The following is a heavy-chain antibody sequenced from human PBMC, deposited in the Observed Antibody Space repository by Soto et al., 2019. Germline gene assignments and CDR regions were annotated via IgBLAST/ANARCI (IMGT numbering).Heavy chain of an antibody. CDR1: GFSFTGYY. V-gene: IGHV1-2*02. CDR3: AKDLTRQLAYWLDP. J-gene: IGHJ5*02. CDR2: INAHSGGT. D-gene: IGHD6-6*01. Sequence: ASVKVSCKASGFSFTGYYIHWLRQAPGQGLEWMGWINAHSGGTEYAQKFQGRVTLTRDTSIATSYLTLTSLTSDDTALYYCAKDLTRQLAYWLDPWGQGTQVTVS.